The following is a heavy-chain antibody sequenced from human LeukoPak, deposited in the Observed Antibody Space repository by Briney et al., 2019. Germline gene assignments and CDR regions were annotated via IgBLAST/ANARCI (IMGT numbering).Heavy chain of an antibody. Sequence: QSGGSLRLSCIASGITFRSSSMHWVRQAPGKGLEWLAFIRFDGSTKYYADAVKGRFTVSRDNSKSTLYLQMNSLRAEDTAVYYGAQPDFWGQGTLVTVSS. V-gene: IGHV3-30*02. CDR1: GITFRSSS. J-gene: IGHJ4*02. CDR3: AQPDF. CDR2: IRFDGSTK.